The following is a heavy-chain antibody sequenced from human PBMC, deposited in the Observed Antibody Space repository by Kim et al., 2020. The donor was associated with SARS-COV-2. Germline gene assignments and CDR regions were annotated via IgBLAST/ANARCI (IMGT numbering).Heavy chain of an antibody. V-gene: IGHV4-30-2*05. Sequence: LKKRVTISVDTAKNQFSLKRSSVTAADTAVYYCARFRQSVVPAAMYFDYWGQGTLVTVSS. D-gene: IGHD2-2*01. J-gene: IGHJ4*02. CDR3: ARFRQSVVPAAMYFDY.